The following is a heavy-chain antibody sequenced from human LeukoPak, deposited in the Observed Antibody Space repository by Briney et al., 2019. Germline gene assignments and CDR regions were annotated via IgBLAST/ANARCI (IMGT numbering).Heavy chain of an antibody. V-gene: IGHV3-23*01. CDR3: GRAFRTPSWFIGY. CDR2: ISNSADVG. J-gene: IGHJ4*02. Sequence: GGSLRLSCAASGFTFSSYAMTWVRQAPGKGLEWVSSISNSADVGYHADTVKGRFTISRDNSKNTLYLQMNSLRAGDTAVYYCGRAFRTPSWFIGYWGQGALVTVSS. D-gene: IGHD3-10*01. CDR1: GFTFSSYA.